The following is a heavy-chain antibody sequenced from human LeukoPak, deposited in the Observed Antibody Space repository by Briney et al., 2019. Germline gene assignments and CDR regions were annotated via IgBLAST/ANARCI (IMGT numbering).Heavy chain of an antibody. V-gene: IGHV4-39*01. D-gene: IGHD2-15*01. CDR2: IYYGGST. CDR1: GGSISSSDYY. Sequence: SETLSLTCTVSGGSISSSDYYWGWIRQPPGKGLEWIGSIYYGGSTYYNPSLKSRVTISVDTSMNQFSLKLSFVTTADTAVYYCARALGYCSGGSCTRGNNWFDPWGQGTLVTVSS. J-gene: IGHJ5*02. CDR3: ARALGYCSGGSCTRGNNWFDP.